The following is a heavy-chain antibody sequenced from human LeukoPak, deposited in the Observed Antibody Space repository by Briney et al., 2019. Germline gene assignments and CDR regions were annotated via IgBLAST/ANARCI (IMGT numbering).Heavy chain of an antibody. Sequence: SETLPLTCAVYGGSFSGYYWSWIRQPPGKGLEWIGEINHSGSTNYNPSLKSRVTISVDTSKNQFSLKLSSVTAADTAVYYCARAWRIAVAPFVYWGQGTLVTVSS. V-gene: IGHV4-34*01. D-gene: IGHD6-19*01. CDR1: GGSFSGYY. J-gene: IGHJ4*02. CDR3: ARAWRIAVAPFVY. CDR2: INHSGST.